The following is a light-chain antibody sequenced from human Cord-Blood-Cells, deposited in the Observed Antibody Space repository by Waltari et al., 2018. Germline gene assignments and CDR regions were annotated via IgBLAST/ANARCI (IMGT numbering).Light chain of an antibody. Sequence: DIQMTQSPSSLSASVGDRVTITCRSSQSISSYLNWYQQKPGKAPKLLIYAASSLQSGIQSRFSGSGSGTDFTLTFSSLQPEDFATYYGQQSYSTPPWTFCQGTKVEVK. CDR3: QQSYSTPPWT. V-gene: IGKV1-39*01. J-gene: IGKJ1*01. CDR1: QSISSY. CDR2: AAS.